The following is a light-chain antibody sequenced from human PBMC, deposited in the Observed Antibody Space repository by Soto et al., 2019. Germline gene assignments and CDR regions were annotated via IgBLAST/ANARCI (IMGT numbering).Light chain of an antibody. Sequence: DIVLTQSPGTLSLSPGERATLSCRASQSVSRRFLAWYQQKPGQAPRLLMYGASSRATGIPDRFSGTGSGTDFTLTISRLEPEDFAVYYCQQRSNFFTFGPGTKVDIK. J-gene: IGKJ3*01. CDR2: GAS. CDR1: QSVSRRF. V-gene: IGKV3D-20*02. CDR3: QQRSNFFT.